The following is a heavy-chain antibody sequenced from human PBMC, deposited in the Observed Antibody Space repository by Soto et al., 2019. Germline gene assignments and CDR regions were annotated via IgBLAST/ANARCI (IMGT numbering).Heavy chain of an antibody. CDR2: IYYSGST. CDR1: GGSISSGGYY. V-gene: IGHV4-31*03. J-gene: IGHJ4*02. Sequence: SETLSLTCTVSGGSISSGGYYWSWIRQHPGKGLEWIGYIYYSGSTYYNPSLKSRVTISVDTSKNQFSLKLSSVTAADTAVYYCARILGSGDQKDYWGQGTLVTVSS. CDR3: ARILGSGDQKDY. D-gene: IGHD3-10*01.